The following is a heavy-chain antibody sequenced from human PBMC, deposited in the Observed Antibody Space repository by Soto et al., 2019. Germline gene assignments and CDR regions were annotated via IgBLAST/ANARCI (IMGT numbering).Heavy chain of an antibody. Sequence: KTSETLSLTCTVSGGSISSYYWSWIRQPPGKGLEWIGYIYYSGSTNYNPSLKSRVTISVDTSKNQFSLKLSSVTAADTAVYYCARRRSGWYSYFDYWGQGTLVTVSS. CDR2: IYYSGST. CDR1: GGSISSYY. D-gene: IGHD6-19*01. CDR3: ARRRSGWYSYFDY. J-gene: IGHJ4*02. V-gene: IGHV4-59*01.